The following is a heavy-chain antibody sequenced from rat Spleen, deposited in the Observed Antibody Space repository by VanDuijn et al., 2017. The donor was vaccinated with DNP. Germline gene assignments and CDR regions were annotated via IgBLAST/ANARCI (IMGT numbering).Heavy chain of an antibody. CDR1: GFTYSNYL. D-gene: IGHD4-3*01. Sequence: EVQLVESGGGLVQPGRSLKLSCAASGFTYSNYLMAWVRQAPTKGLEWVASISTGGGNTYYRDSVKGRFTISRDNAKNTLYLQMDSLRSEDTATYYCAKDTSRSNSGAFACWGQGTLVTVSS. J-gene: IGHJ3*01. V-gene: IGHV5S13*01. CDR3: AKDTSRSNSGAFAC. CDR2: ISTGGGNT.